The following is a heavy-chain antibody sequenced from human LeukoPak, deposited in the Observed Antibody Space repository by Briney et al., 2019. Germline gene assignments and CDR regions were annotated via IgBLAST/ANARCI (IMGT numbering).Heavy chain of an antibody. V-gene: IGHV1-46*01. D-gene: IGHD3-9*01. J-gene: IGHJ4*02. CDR3: ARQKAVYFDWLNRPEYFDY. CDR1: GYTFTSYY. Sequence: ASVKVSCKASGYTFTSYYMHWVRQAPGQGLEWMGIINPSGGSTSYAQKFQGRVTMTRDTSTSTVYMELSSLRSEDTAVYYCARQKAVYFDWLNRPEYFDYWGQGTLVTVSS. CDR2: INPSGGST.